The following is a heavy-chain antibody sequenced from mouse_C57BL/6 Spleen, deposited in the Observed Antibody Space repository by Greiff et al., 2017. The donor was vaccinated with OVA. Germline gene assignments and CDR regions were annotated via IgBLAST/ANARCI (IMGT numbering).Heavy chain of an antibody. V-gene: IGHV1-52*01. J-gene: IGHJ3*01. CDR3: ARWNSNEGAWFAY. Sequence: QVQLQQPGAELVRPGSSVKLSCKASGYTFTSYWMHWVKQRPIQGLEWIGNIDPSDSETHYNQKFKDKATLTVDKSSSTAYMQLSSLTSEDSAVYYWARWNSNEGAWFAYWGQGTLVTVSA. CDR1: GYTFTSYW. D-gene: IGHD2-5*01. CDR2: IDPSDSET.